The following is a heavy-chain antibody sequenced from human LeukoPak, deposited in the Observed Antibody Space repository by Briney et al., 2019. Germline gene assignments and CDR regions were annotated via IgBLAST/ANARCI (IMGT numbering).Heavy chain of an antibody. D-gene: IGHD3-10*01. V-gene: IGHV4-31*03. CDR2: IYYSGST. CDR3: AAGGAGENNWFDP. J-gene: IGHJ5*02. CDR1: GGSISSGGYY. Sequence: RPSETLSLTCTVSGGSISSGGYYGRWIRQHPGKGLEWIGYIYYSGSTYYNPSRKSRVTISVDTSKNQFSLKLSSVTAADTAVYYCAAGGAGENNWFDPWGQGTLVTVSS.